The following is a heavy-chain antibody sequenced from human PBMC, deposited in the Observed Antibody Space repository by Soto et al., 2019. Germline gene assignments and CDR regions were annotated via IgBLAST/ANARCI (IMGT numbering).Heavy chain of an antibody. CDR1: GFTFSSYA. CDR3: AKDKVGIAVAGLFDY. V-gene: IGHV3-23*01. D-gene: IGHD6-19*01. J-gene: IGHJ4*02. Sequence: VGSLRLSCAASGFTFSSYAMSWVRQAPVKGLEWVSAISGSGGSTYYADSLKGRFTISRDNSKNTLYLQMNSLRAEDTAVYYCAKDKVGIAVAGLFDYWGQGTRVTVSS. CDR2: ISGSGGST.